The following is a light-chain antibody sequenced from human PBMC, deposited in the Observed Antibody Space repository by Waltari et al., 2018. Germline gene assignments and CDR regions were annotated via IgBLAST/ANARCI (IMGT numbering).Light chain of an antibody. V-gene: IGKV1-12*01. J-gene: IGKJ4*01. CDR2: DAS. CDR1: QDISRW. Sequence: DIQMTQSPSSVSASVGDRVIITCRASQDISRWLAWYQQTPGKSPKFLIYDASTLQSGVPDRFSGTGSGTEFTLTISSLQPEDFATYYCQHGNTFPLTFGGGTKVEIK. CDR3: QHGNTFPLT.